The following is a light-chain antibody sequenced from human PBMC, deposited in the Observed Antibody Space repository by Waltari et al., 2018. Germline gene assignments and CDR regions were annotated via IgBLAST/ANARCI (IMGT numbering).Light chain of an antibody. Sequence: EIVLTQSPGNLSLSPGERATLSCRASQSVGRSLAWYQQKPGQAPRLLIYGASSRATGVPERFIGSGSGTDFSLTISRLEPEDFAVYYCQHYVRLPVTFGQGTKVEIK. CDR1: QSVGRS. V-gene: IGKV3-20*01. CDR3: QHYVRLPVT. J-gene: IGKJ1*01. CDR2: GAS.